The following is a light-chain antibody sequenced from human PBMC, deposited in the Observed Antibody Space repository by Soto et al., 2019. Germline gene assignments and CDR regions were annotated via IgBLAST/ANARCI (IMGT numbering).Light chain of an antibody. CDR2: EVN. CDR1: SSDVAGYNY. V-gene: IGLV2-8*01. J-gene: IGLJ1*01. CDR3: SSYAGSSDV. Sequence: QSALTQPPSASGYPGQSVAISCTGTSSDVAGYNYVSWYQQHPGKAPKLMIYEVNKRLSGVPDRFSGSKSGNTASLTVSGLQAEDEADYYCSSYAGSSDVFGTGTKVTVL.